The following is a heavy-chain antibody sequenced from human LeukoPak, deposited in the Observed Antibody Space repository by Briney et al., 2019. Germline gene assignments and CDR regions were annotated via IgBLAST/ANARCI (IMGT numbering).Heavy chain of an antibody. Sequence: SETLSLTCAVYGGAFSGYYWSWIRQPPGKGLEWIGEINHSGSTNYYPSLKSRVTISVDTSKNQFSLKLSSVTAADTAVYSCARGFSSGWYVYFDYWGQGTLVTVSS. J-gene: IGHJ4*02. CDR3: ARGFSSGWYVYFDY. CDR2: INHSGST. V-gene: IGHV4-34*01. D-gene: IGHD6-19*01. CDR1: GGAFSGYY.